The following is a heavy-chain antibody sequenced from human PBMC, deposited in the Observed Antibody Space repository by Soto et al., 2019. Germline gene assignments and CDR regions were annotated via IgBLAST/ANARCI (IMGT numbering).Heavy chain of an antibody. D-gene: IGHD2-8*02. J-gene: IGHJ3*01. CDR2: ISDGGTTI. Sequence: EAALVESGGGLVQPGGSLTLSCAASGFIFSDYEVDWVRQAPGRGPEWISYISDGGTTIYYAASVKGRVTISRDDAKKSLYLHMNNLTVDATDIYCCVTEYCTGATCFDAFDLWGQGTVVTVSS. V-gene: IGHV3-48*03. CDR3: VTEYCTGATCFDAFDL. CDR1: GFIFSDYE.